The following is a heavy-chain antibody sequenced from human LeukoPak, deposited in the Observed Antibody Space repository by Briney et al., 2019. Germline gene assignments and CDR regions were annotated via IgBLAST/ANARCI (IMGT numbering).Heavy chain of an antibody. D-gene: IGHD3-10*01. CDR1: GFTFSSYA. Sequence: PGRSLRLSCAASGFTFSSYAMHWVRQAPGKGLEWVAVISYDGSNKYYADSVKGRFTISRDNSKNTLYLRMNSLRADDTAVYYCARDAGSGSYFDYWGRGTLVTVSS. CDR2: ISYDGSNK. CDR3: ARDAGSGSYFDY. V-gene: IGHV3-30*04. J-gene: IGHJ4*02.